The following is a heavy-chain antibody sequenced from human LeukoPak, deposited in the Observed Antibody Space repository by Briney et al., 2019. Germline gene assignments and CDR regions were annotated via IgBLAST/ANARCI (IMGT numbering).Heavy chain of an antibody. V-gene: IGHV1-3*01. Sequence: ASVKVSCKASGYTFTSYAMHWVRQAPGQRLEWMGWISAGHGNTKYSQKFQGRVTITRDTSASTAYMELSSLRSEDTAVYYCAKGVVVVPAAPYNWFDPWGQGTLVPVSS. CDR2: ISAGHGNT. CDR1: GYTFTSYA. CDR3: AKGVVVVPAAPYNWFDP. D-gene: IGHD2-2*01. J-gene: IGHJ5*02.